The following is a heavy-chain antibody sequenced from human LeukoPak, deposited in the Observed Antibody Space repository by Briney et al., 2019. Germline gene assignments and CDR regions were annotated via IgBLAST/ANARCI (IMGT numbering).Heavy chain of an antibody. CDR2: IKPNSGGT. Sequence: ASVKVSCKTSGYTFTGYYMHWVRQAPGQGLEWMGRIKPNSGGTNYAQKFQGRVTMTRDTSISTAYMELSRLGSDDTAVYYCARVWAHYYDSSGYFSLEEDYWGQGTLVTVSS. D-gene: IGHD3-22*01. CDR3: ARVWAHYYDSSGYFSLEEDY. V-gene: IGHV1-2*06. CDR1: GYTFTGYY. J-gene: IGHJ4*02.